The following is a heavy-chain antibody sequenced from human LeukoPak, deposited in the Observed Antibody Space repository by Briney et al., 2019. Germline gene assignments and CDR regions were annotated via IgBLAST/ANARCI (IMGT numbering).Heavy chain of an antibody. CDR1: GGSISSGSYY. V-gene: IGHV4-39*01. D-gene: IGHD2-21*02. Sequence: SETLSLTCSVSGGSISSGSYYWGWVRQPPGEGLEWIVNSCYSGRTYYNPSLKSRVTISADTSKNQLSLKLSSVTAADTAVCYCTRQEAATATSFYGMDVWGLGTTVTVSS. CDR2: SCYSGRT. CDR3: TRQEAATATSFYGMDV. J-gene: IGHJ6*02.